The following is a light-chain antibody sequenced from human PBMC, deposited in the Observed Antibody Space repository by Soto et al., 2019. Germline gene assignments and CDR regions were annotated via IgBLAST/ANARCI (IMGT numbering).Light chain of an antibody. V-gene: IGLV4-60*02. J-gene: IGLJ1*01. Sequence: QSVLTQSSSASASLGXSVSLTCTLSSGHSSYIIAWHQQQPGKAPRYLMKLEGSGSYNKGSGVPDRFSGSSSGADRYLTISNLQFEDEADYYCETWDSNTYVFGTGTKLTVL. CDR2: LEGSGSY. CDR3: ETWDSNTYV. CDR1: SGHSSYI.